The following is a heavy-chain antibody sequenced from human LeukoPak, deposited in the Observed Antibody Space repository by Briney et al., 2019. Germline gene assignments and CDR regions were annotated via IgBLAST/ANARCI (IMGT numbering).Heavy chain of an antibody. J-gene: IGHJ4*02. D-gene: IGHD6-25*01. CDR2: FYYSGNT. CDR3: ARRNCSGWVGVDY. Sequence: SETLSLTRTVSGGSITSSSYYWGWIRQPPGKGLEWIGTFYYSGNTYYSPSLKSRVTISVDTSKNQFSLKLSSVTAADTAVYYCARRNCSGWVGVDYWGQGTVVTVSS. CDR1: GGSITSSSYY. V-gene: IGHV4-39*01.